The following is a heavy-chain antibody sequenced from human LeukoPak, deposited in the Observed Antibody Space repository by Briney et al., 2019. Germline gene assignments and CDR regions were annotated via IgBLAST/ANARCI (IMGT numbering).Heavy chain of an antibody. CDR3: ARGRGRWRRLQGSFSDI. J-gene: IGHJ3*02. CDR1: GGSFSGYY. V-gene: IGHV4-34*01. CDR2: INHSGST. Sequence: SETLSLTCAVYGGSFSGYYWSWIRQPPGKGLEWLGEINHSGSTNYNPSLKSRVTISVDTSKNQFSLKLSSVTAADTAVYYCARGRGRWRRLQGSFSDIWGRGTMVTVSS. D-gene: IGHD5-24*01.